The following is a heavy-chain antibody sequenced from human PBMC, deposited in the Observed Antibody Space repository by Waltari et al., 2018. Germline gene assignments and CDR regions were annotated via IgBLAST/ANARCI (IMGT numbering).Heavy chain of an antibody. CDR1: GGSISSGDYY. CDR3: ARDLYYYGMDV. CDR2: IYYSGST. Sequence: QVQLQESGPGLVKPSQTLSLTCTVPGGSISSGDYYWSWIRQPPGKGHEWIGYIYYSGSTYYSPSLKSRVTISVDTSKNQFSLKLSSVTAADTAVYYCARDLYYYGMDVWGQGNPGHRLL. V-gene: IGHV4-30-4*08. J-gene: IGHJ6*02.